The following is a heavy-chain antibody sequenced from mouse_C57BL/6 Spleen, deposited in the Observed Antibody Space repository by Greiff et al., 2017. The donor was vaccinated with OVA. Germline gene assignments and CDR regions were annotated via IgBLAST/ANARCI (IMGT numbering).Heavy chain of an antibody. CDR2: IYPGNGST. V-gene: IGHV1-55*01. CDR1: GYTFTSYW. CDR3: ARYYCGSRYCFDY. Sequence: QVQLQQPGAELVKPGASVKLSCKASGYTFTSYWITWVKQRPGQGLEWIGDIYPGNGSTNYNEKFKSKATLTVDTSSSPAYLQLSSLTSEDSAVYDCARYYCGSRYCFDYWGQGTTLTVSS. D-gene: IGHD1-1*01. J-gene: IGHJ2*01.